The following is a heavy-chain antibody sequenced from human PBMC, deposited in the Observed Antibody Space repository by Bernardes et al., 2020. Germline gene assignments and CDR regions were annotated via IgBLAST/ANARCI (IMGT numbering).Heavy chain of an antibody. CDR1: GFTFSSYW. Sequence: GWSLRLSCAASGFTFSSYWMSWVRQAPGKGLEWVANIKQDGSEKYYVDSVKGRFTISRDNAKNSLYLQMNSLRAEDTAVYYCARDSRLKTPRDIVVVPAAKSGYYYYGMDVWGQGTTVTVSS. J-gene: IGHJ6*02. CDR3: ARDSRLKTPRDIVVVPAAKSGYYYYGMDV. CDR2: IKQDGSEK. D-gene: IGHD2-2*01. V-gene: IGHV3-7*01.